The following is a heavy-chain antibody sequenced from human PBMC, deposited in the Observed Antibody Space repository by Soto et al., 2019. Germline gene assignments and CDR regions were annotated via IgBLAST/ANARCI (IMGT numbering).Heavy chain of an antibody. CDR2: INHSGST. V-gene: IGHV4-34*01. CDR1: GGSFNDYA. Sequence: QVQLQQWGAGLLKPSETLSLTCAVYGGSFNDYAWGWIRQPPGRGLEWIGEINHSGSTNYNPSLKTRVTRSLDTSKNQFTLKLSSVTAADAAVYYCARVSDYWGQGTPVTVSS. J-gene: IGHJ4*02. CDR3: ARVSDY.